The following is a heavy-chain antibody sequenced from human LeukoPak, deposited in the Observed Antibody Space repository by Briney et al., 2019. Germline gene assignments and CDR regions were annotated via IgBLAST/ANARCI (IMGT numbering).Heavy chain of an antibody. Sequence: GGSLRLSCAASGFTFSSYAMSWVRQAPGKGLEWVSAISGSGGSTYYADSVKGRFTISRDNSKNTLYLQMNSLRAEDTAVYYCARLEGFPRKYYFDYWGQGTLVTVSS. CDR3: ARLEGFPRKYYFDY. J-gene: IGHJ4*02. V-gene: IGHV3-23*01. CDR1: GFTFSSYA. D-gene: IGHD3-3*01. CDR2: ISGSGGST.